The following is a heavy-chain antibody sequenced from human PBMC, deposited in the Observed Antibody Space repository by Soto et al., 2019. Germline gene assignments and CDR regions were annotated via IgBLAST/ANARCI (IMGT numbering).Heavy chain of an antibody. CDR2: IKSKTDGGTT. CDR1: GFTFSNAW. CDR3: TTDLNQAMIVVDPYYFDY. D-gene: IGHD3-22*01. Sequence: EVQLVESGGGLVKPGGSLRLSCAASGFTFSNAWMNWVRQAPGKGLEWVGRIKSKTDGGTTDYAAHVKGRFTISRDDSKNTLYLQMNSLKTEDTAVYYCTTDLNQAMIVVDPYYFDYWGQGTLVTVSS. J-gene: IGHJ4*02. V-gene: IGHV3-15*07.